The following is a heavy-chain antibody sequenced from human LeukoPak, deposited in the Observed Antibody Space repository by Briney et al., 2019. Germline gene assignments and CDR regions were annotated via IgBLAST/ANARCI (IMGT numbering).Heavy chain of an antibody. J-gene: IGHJ4*02. Sequence: GGSLRLSCAASGFTFSPHYMDWVRQSPGQGLEWVGLIRNKADGYTTIYAASVKGRFTISRDDSKNSVYLLMDSLKTEDTAVYYCGDLGSAGTDHWGQGTLVTVSS. D-gene: IGHD3-10*01. CDR3: GDLGSAGTDH. V-gene: IGHV3-72*01. CDR2: IRNKADGYTT. CDR1: GFTFSPHY.